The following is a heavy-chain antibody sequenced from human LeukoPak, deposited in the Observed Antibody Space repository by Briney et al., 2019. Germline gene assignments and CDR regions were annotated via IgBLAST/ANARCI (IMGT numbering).Heavy chain of an antibody. D-gene: IGHD3-3*01. CDR2: ISSSSNYI. CDR1: EFTFSSYN. Sequence: GGSLRLSCAASEFTFSSYNMNWVRQAPGKGLEWVSSISSSSNYIYYADSVKGRFTISRDNAKNSLYLQMNSLRAEDTAVYYCARDRLPSLEWLADAFDIWGQGTMVTVSS. CDR3: ARDRLPSLEWLADAFDI. V-gene: IGHV3-21*01. J-gene: IGHJ3*02.